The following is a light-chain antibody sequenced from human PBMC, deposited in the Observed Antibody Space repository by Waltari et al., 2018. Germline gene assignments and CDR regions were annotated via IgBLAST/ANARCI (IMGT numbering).Light chain of an antibody. V-gene: IGLV2-14*03. Sequence: QSALTQPASVSGSPGQSIPISCTGTSSDIGSSNYVSWYQPHPGKAPKLIIYDVTHRPSGVSNRFSGSKSGNTASLTISGLQAEDEADYYCSSYMDSTTLELFGGGTSLTVL. CDR1: SSDIGSSNY. CDR2: DVT. CDR3: SSYMDSTTLEL. J-gene: IGLJ2*01.